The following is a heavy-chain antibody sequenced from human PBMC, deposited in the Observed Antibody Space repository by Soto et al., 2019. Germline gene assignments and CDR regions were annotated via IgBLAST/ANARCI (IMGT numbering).Heavy chain of an antibody. CDR3: AKDMYSSSWDYYYYYGMDV. CDR1: GFTFSTYA. CDR2: ISGSGGST. J-gene: IGHJ6*02. V-gene: IGHV3-23*01. D-gene: IGHD6-13*01. Sequence: LRLSCAASGFTFSTYAMNWVRRAPGKGLEWVSSISGSGGSTYYADSVKGRFTISRDNSKNTLYLQMNSLRAEDTAVYYCAKDMYSSSWDYYYYYGMDVWGQGTTVTVSS.